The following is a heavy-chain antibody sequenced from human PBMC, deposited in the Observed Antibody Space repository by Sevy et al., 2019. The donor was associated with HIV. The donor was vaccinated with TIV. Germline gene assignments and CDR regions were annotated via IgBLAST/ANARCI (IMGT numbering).Heavy chain of an antibody. CDR2: IKQDGSEK. CDR1: GFTFSSYW. D-gene: IGHD3-16*02. Sequence: GGSLRLSCAASGFTFSSYWMSWVRQAPGKGLEWVANIKQDGSEKYYVDSVKGRFTISRDNAKNSLYLQMNGLRAEDTAVYYCARDKFLRLGELSLLYYWGQGTLVTVSS. V-gene: IGHV3-7*03. J-gene: IGHJ4*02. CDR3: ARDKFLRLGELSLLYY.